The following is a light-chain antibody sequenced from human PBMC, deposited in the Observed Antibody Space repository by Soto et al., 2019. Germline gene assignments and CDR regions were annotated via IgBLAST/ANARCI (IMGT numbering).Light chain of an antibody. V-gene: IGKV1-12*01. CDR1: QDIRSW. CDR3: QQANSFPLT. CDR2: AAT. Sequence: DIQMTQSPSYVSASVGDRVCITCRASQDIRSWLAWYQQRPGKAPKLLIYAATILQSGVPSRFSGSGSGTTFTLTINNLQPEDFASYFCQQANSFPLTFGGGTKV. J-gene: IGKJ4*01.